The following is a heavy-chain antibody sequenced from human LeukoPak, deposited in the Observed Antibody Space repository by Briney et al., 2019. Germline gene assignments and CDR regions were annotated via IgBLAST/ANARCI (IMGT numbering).Heavy chain of an antibody. CDR1: GGSISSSYYY. CDR2: IFYSGST. J-gene: IGHJ4*02. CDR3: ARQRSSEFDY. Sequence: PLETLSLTCTVSGGSISSSYYYWGWIRQPPGKGLEWIGSIFYSGSTYYNPSLKSRVTISVDTSKNQFSLKLSSVTAADTAMYYCARQRSSEFDYWGQGTLVTVSS. D-gene: IGHD6-25*01. V-gene: IGHV4-39*01.